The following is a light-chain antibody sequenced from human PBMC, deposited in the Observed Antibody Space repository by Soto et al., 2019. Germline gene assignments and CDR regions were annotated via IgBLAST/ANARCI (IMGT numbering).Light chain of an antibody. CDR2: EVS. CDR3: SSYTGTNTRYV. CDR1: SSDVGGYKF. J-gene: IGLJ1*01. Sequence: QSALTQPASVSGSPGQSITISCTGSSSDVGGYKFVSWYQQYPGKTPKLMNYEVSNRPSGVSNRFSGSKSGNTASLTISGLQAEDEADYYCSSYTGTNTRYVFGTGTKVTVL. V-gene: IGLV2-14*01.